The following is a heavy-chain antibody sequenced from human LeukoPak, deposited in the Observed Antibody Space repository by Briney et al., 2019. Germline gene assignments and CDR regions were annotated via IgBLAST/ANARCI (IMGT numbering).Heavy chain of an antibody. V-gene: IGHV3-9*01. CDR2: ISWNSGSI. D-gene: IGHD2-21*02. CDR1: GFTFDDYA. Sequence: GGSLRLSCAASGFTFDDYAMQWVRQAPGKGLEWVSGISWNSGSIGYADSVKGRFTISRDNAKNSLYLQMNSLRAEDTALYYCAKVTSATAPFDYWGQGTLVTVSS. J-gene: IGHJ4*02. CDR3: AKVTSATAPFDY.